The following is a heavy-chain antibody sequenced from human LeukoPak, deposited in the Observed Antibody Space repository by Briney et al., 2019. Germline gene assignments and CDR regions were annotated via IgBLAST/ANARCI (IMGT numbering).Heavy chain of an antibody. J-gene: IGHJ5*02. V-gene: IGHV3-7*01. CDR2: IKQDGSEK. D-gene: IGHD6-13*01. CDR3: AREISSWYRTEGRFDP. Sequence: AGGSLRLSCAASGFTFSNYWMTWVRQALGKGLEWVANIKQDGSEKSYVDSVTGRFTISRDNAKNSLYLQMNSLRVEDTAVYYCAREISSWYRTEGRFDPWGQGTLVTVSS. CDR1: GFTFSNYW.